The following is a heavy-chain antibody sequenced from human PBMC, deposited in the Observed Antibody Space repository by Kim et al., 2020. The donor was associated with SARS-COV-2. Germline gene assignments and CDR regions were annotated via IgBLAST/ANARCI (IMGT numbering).Heavy chain of an antibody. D-gene: IGHD2-2*01. CDR3: AKVASGRYQLPQYRGFDY. CDR1: GFTFSSYA. J-gene: IGHJ4*02. CDR2: ISGSGGST. Sequence: GGSLRLSCAASGFTFSSYAMSWVRQAPGKGLEWVSAISGSGGSTYYADSVKGRFTISRDNSKNTLYLQMNSLRAEDTAVYYCAKVASGRYQLPQYRGFDYWGQGTLVTVSS. V-gene: IGHV3-23*01.